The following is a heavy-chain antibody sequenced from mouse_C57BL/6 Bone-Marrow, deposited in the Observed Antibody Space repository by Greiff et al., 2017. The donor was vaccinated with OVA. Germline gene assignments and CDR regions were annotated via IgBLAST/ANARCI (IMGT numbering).Heavy chain of an antibody. CDR3: ARMILSYWYFDV. Sequence: QVTLKVSGPGILQPSQTLSLTCSFSGFSLRTSGMGVGWIRQPSGKGLVWLVHIWWGDDKYYNQFLESRLTLSKDTSKNQVFLTIANVDTADTATYYGARMILSYWYFDVWGTGTTVTVSS. V-gene: IGHV8-8*01. CDR2: IWWGDDK. J-gene: IGHJ1*03. CDR1: GFSLRTSGMG.